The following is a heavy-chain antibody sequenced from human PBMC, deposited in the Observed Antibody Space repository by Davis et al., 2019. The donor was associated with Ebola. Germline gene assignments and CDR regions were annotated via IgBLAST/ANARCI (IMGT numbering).Heavy chain of an antibody. J-gene: IGHJ4*02. Sequence: PGGSLRLSCKGSGYSFTSYWIGWVRQMPGKGLEWMGIIYPGDSDTRYSPSFQGQVTISADKSISTAYLQWSSLKASDTAMYYCASLMTTVTSWEGPFDYWGQGTLVTVSS. CDR2: IYPGDSDT. CDR3: ASLMTTVTSWEGPFDY. V-gene: IGHV5-51*01. D-gene: IGHD4-17*01. CDR1: GYSFTSYW.